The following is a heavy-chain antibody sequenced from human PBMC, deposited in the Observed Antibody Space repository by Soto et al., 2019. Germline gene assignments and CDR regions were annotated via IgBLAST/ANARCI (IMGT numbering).Heavy chain of an antibody. CDR3: ARGVQYYYDSSGYPHWFDP. CDR2: ISSSGSII. Sequence: EVQLVESGGGLVQPGGSLRLSCAASGFTFSSYEMNWVRQAPGKGLEWVSYISSSGSIIYYADSVKGRFTISRDNAKNSLYLQMNSLRAEDTAVYYCARGVQYYYDSSGYPHWFDPWGQGTLVIVSS. D-gene: IGHD3-22*01. V-gene: IGHV3-48*03. J-gene: IGHJ5*02. CDR1: GFTFSSYE.